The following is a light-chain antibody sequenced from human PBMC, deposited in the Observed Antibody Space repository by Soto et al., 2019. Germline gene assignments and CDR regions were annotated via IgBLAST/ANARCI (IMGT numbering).Light chain of an antibody. J-gene: IGLJ1*01. CDR2: VNS. V-gene: IGLV1-40*01. Sequence: QSVLTQPPSVSGAPGQRVTISCTGSSSNIGTGYDVHWYQQLPGTAPKLLIYVNSNRPSGVPDRFSGSKSGTSASLAITGLQAEDEADYYCQSYDISLSGYVLGTGTKLTVL. CDR3: QSYDISLSGYV. CDR1: SSNIGTGYD.